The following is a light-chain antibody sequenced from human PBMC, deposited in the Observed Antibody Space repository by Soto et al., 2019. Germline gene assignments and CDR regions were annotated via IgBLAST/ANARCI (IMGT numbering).Light chain of an antibody. Sequence: QSALTQPASVSGSPGQSIAISCTGSSGDVGAYNYVSWYQQYSGKAPKLMIYDVSNRPSGVSDRFSGSKSGNTASLTISGLQAEDEADYYCCSYTSSSTYVFGTGTKVT. J-gene: IGLJ1*01. V-gene: IGLV2-14*01. CDR1: SGDVGAYNY. CDR3: CSYTSSSTYV. CDR2: DVS.